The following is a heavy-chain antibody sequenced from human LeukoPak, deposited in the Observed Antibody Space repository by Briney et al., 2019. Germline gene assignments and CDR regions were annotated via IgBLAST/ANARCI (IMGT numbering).Heavy chain of an antibody. D-gene: IGHD3-22*01. J-gene: IGHJ1*01. V-gene: IGHV4-59*01. Sequence: NPSETLSLTCTVSGGSISSYYWSWIRQPPGKGLEWIGYIYYSGSTNYNPSLKSRVTISVDTSKNQFSLKLSSVTAADTAVYYCASVSRDSSGYYDDAEYFQHWGQGTLVTVSS. CDR3: ASVSRDSSGYYDDAEYFQH. CDR1: GGSISSYY. CDR2: IYYSGST.